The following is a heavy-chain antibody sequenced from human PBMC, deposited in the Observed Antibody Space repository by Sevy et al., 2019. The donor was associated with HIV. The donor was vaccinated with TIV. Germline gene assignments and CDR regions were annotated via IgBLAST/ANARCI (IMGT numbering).Heavy chain of an antibody. D-gene: IGHD2-8*01. J-gene: IGHJ4*02. CDR2: LSFGCGKI. CDR3: AREGCTKPHDY. CDR1: GFDFSIYS. Sequence: GGSLRLSCAASGFDFSIYSMSWVRQAPGKGLEWVSTLSFGCGKINYADSVKGRLPISIDNSRSSVYLQMNNMRVEDTAVYYCAREGCTKPHDYWGQGTLVTVSS. V-gene: IGHV3-23*01.